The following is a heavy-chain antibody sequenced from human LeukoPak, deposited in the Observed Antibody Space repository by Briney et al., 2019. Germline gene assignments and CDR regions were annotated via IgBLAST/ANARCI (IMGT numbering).Heavy chain of an antibody. Sequence: SETLSLTCTVSGYSISSGYLWGWIRQPPGKGLVWIGSTYHGGTTYSNPSLKSRVIISEDTSKNQFSLKLSSVTAAHTAVYYCARGSGDWTYYFDYWGQGTLVTVSS. D-gene: IGHD2-21*02. CDR2: TYHGGTT. CDR1: GYSISSGYL. V-gene: IGHV4-38-2*02. J-gene: IGHJ4*02. CDR3: ARGSGDWTYYFDY.